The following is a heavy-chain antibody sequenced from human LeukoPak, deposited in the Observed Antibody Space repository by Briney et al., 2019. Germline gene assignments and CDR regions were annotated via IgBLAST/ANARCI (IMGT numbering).Heavy chain of an antibody. CDR3: ATDYSNFYGMDV. CDR2: IQNSART. V-gene: IGHV4-61*01. Sequence: SETLSLTCTVSGGSVNSGSYFWSWIRQPPGKGLEWIGYIQNSARTNYDPSLESRVTISVDSSKDQFSLRLSSVTAADTAVYYCATDYSNFYGMDVWGQGTTVTVSS. D-gene: IGHD4-11*01. J-gene: IGHJ6*02. CDR1: GGSVNSGSYF.